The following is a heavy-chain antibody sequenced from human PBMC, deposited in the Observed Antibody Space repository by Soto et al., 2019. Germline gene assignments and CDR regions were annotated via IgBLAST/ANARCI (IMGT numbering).Heavy chain of an antibody. V-gene: IGHV3-53*01. CDR1: GFTVSSNY. J-gene: IGHJ4*02. CDR3: ARDLPRES. CDR2: LYSGGST. Sequence: GGSLRLSCAASGFTVSSNYMNWVRQAPGKGLEWVSVLYSGGSTYYADSVKGRFTISRDNSKNTLYLQMNSLRAEDTAVYYCARDLPRESWVQGTLVTVSS.